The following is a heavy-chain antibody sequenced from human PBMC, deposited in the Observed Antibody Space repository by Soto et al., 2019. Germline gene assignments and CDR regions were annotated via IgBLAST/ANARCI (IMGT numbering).Heavy chain of an antibody. Sequence: QVQLVQSGAEVKKPGASVKVSCKASGYTFTSYDINWVRQATGQGLEWMGWMNPNSGNTGYAQKFQRRVTMTRNTSISTAYMGLSSLRSEDRAVYYCASPARNYDFWSGYSFDIWGQGTMVTVSS. J-gene: IGHJ3*02. CDR3: ASPARNYDFWSGYSFDI. D-gene: IGHD3-3*01. CDR2: MNPNSGNT. CDR1: GYTFTSYD. V-gene: IGHV1-8*01.